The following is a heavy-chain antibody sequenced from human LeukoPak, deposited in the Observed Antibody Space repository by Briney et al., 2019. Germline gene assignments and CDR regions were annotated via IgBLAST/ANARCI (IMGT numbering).Heavy chain of an antibody. Sequence: ASVKVSCKASGYTFSGYYMHWVRQAPGQGLEWMGPVNPNSGDTKYAQKFQDRVSMTRDTSITTAYLELNSLKSDDTAVYYCARGPGSDWNFEFWGRGTLITVSS. J-gene: IGHJ2*01. CDR1: GYTFSGYY. CDR3: ARGPGSDWNFEF. CDR2: VNPNSGDT. D-gene: IGHD6-19*01. V-gene: IGHV1-2*06.